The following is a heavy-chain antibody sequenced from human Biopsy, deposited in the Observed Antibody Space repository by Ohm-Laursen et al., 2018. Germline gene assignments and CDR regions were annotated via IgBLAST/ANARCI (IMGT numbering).Heavy chain of an antibody. CDR1: GFSLNTRGMS. J-gene: IGHJ6*02. CDR3: ARIPILVVPAAIVYRHRRHLQGLDV. D-gene: IGHD2-2*02. V-gene: IGHV2-70*16. Sequence: PTQTLTLTCTLSGFSLNTRGMSVTWIRQPPGKALEWLARICWDDAKFYNGSLKTRLTISKDTSENHVVLTLSDVDPVDTATYYCARIPILVVPAAIVYRHRRHLQGLDVWGQGTTVIVSS. CDR2: ICWDDAK.